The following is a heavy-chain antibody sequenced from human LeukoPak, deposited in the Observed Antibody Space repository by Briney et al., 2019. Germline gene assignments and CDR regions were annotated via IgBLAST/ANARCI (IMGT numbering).Heavy chain of an antibody. J-gene: IGHJ4*02. D-gene: IGHD2-15*01. CDR3: ARDRGYCSGGSCHIHYFDS. Sequence: GGSLRLSCAASGFTFTDYWMTWVRQAPGKGLEWVANIKRDGSDNYYVDSVKGRFTVSRDNAKNSLYLQMNSLRDEDTAVYYCARDRGYCSGGSCHIHYFDSWGQGTLVTVSS. CDR2: IKRDGSDN. V-gene: IGHV3-7*04. CDR1: GFTFTDYW.